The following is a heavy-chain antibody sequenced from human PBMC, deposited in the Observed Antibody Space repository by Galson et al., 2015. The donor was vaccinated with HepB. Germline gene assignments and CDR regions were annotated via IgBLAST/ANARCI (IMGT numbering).Heavy chain of an antibody. CDR2: ISYDGSNK. D-gene: IGHD5-24*01. CDR1: GFTFSSYA. J-gene: IGHJ4*02. V-gene: IGHV3-30-3*01. Sequence: SLRLSCAASGFTFSSYAMHWVRQAPGKGLEWVAVISYDGSNKYYADSVKGRFTISRDNSKNTLYLQMNSLRAEDTAVYYCARSIGWHTNPDYWGQGTLVTVSS. CDR3: ARSIGWHTNPDY.